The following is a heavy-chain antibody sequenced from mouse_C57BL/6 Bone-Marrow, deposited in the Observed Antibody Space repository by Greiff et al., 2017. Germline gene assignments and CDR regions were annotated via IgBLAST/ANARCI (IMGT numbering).Heavy chain of an antibody. CDR2: IDPNSGGT. Sequence: QVQLQQPGAELVKPGASVKLSCKASGYTFTSYWMHWVKQRPGRGLEWIGRIDPNSGGTKYNEKFKSKATLTVDKPASTAYMQLSGLTSEDSAVYYCAHGNYFYWYCAVWGTGTTGTVSS. V-gene: IGHV1-72*01. CDR3: AHGNYFYWYCAV. CDR1: GYTFTSYW. D-gene: IGHD2-1*01. J-gene: IGHJ1*03.